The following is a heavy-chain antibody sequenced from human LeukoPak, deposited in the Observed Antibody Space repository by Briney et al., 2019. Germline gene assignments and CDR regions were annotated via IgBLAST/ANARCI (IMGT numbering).Heavy chain of an antibody. CDR3: ARASGMTTVTTTAFDI. D-gene: IGHD4-17*01. V-gene: IGHV1-24*01. J-gene: IGHJ3*02. CDR1: GYTFTSYD. Sequence: ASVKVSCKASGYTFTSYDINWVRQATGQGLEWMGGFDPEDGETIYAQKFQGRVTMTEDTSTDTAYMELSSLRSEDTAVYYCARASGMTTVTTTAFDIWGQGTMVTVSS. CDR2: FDPEDGET.